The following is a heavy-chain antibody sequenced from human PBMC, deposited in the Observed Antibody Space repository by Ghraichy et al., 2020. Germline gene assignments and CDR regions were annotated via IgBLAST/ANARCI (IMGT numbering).Heavy chain of an antibody. CDR1: GFTFSDHY. Sequence: GGSLRLSCAASGFTFSDHYMDWVRQAPGKGLEWVGRTRNKANSYTTEYAASVKGRFTVSRDDSKNSLYLQMSSLKTEDTAVYYCARARSGSYPDFDYWGQGTLVTVPS. D-gene: IGHD1-26*01. J-gene: IGHJ4*02. CDR2: TRNKANSYTT. CDR3: ARARSGSYPDFDY. V-gene: IGHV3-72*01.